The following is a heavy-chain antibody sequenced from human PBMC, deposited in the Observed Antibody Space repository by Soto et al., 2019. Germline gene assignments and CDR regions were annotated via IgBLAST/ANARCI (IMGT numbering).Heavy chain of an antibody. J-gene: IGHJ6*03. D-gene: IGHD2-21*01. CDR2: IYPGDSDT. Sequence: PGESLKISCKGSGYSFTSYWIGWVRRMPGKGLERLGIIYPGDSDTRYSPSFQGQVTISADKSISTAYLQWSSLKASDTAMYYCARHAKKFVVVIPHYYYYMDVWGKGTTVTVSS. CDR1: GYSFTSYW. CDR3: ARHAKKFVVVIPHYYYYMDV. V-gene: IGHV5-51*01.